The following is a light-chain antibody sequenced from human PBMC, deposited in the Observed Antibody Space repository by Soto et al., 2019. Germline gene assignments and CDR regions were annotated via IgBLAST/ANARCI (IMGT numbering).Light chain of an antibody. CDR2: AAS. CDR1: QGISNW. V-gene: IGKV1-12*01. CDR3: QQANSFPLT. J-gene: IGKJ4*01. Sequence: DIQMAQSPSSVSASVGDTVTITCRASQGISNWLAWYQQKPGKAPKLLIYAASSLQSGVPSRFTGSGFGTDFTLTISSLQPEDFATYYCQQANSFPLTFGGGNKVEIK.